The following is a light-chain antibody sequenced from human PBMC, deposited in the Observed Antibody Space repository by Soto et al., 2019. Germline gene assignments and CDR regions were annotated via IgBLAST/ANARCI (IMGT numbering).Light chain of an antibody. V-gene: IGKV1-5*03. Sequence: IHMTQSPSTLSGSVGARVTITCRASQTISSWLAWYQQKQGKAPKLLIYKASTLKSGVPSRFSGSGYGTEFNLTISSLQTDDFATYYCQHYNSYSEAFGQGTKVDIK. CDR1: QTISSW. CDR2: KAS. CDR3: QHYNSYSEA. J-gene: IGKJ1*01.